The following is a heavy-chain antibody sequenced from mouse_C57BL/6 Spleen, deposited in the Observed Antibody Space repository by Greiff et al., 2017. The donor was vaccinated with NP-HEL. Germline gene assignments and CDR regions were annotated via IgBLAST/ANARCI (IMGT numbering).Heavy chain of an antibody. J-gene: IGHJ3*01. D-gene: IGHD1-1*01. CDR2: INPGSGGT. V-gene: IGHV1-54*01. CDR1: GYAFTNYL. CDR3: ARRRDYGSSPFAY. Sequence: QVQLQQSGAELVRPGTSVKVSCKASGYAFTNYLIEWVKQRPGQGLKWIGVINPGSGGTHYSEKFTGKSTLTADKSSSTAYMQLSSLTSEDSVVYFCARRRDYGSSPFAYWGQGTLVTVSA.